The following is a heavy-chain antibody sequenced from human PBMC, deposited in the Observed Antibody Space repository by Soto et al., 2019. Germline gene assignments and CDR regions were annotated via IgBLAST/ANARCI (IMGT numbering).Heavy chain of an antibody. Sequence: ASVEVSCKASGYTFTGHYIHWVRQAPEQGPEWMGEIGPESGATRYAQKFQGRVTMTRDMSITTVYMELNNLSPDDTAVYYCGRGRSGQIVVFYWGQGTPVTVSS. CDR2: IGPESGAT. D-gene: IGHD5-12*01. J-gene: IGHJ4*02. CDR1: GYTFTGHY. V-gene: IGHV1-2*02. CDR3: GRGRSGQIVVFY.